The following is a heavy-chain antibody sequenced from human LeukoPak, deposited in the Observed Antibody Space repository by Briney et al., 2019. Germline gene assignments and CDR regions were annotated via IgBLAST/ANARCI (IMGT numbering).Heavy chain of an antibody. CDR1: GFIFSSYA. CDR3: AKDRSCINGVCHGDFDY. D-gene: IGHD2-8*01. J-gene: IGHJ4*02. V-gene: IGHV3-23*01. Sequence: GVSLRLSCAASGFIFSSYAMSWVRQAPGKGLEGVSTISGSGGRTYYADSVKGRFTISRDNSKNTVYLQMNSLRADDTAVYYCAKDRSCINGVCHGDFDYWGQGTLVTVSS. CDR2: ISGSGGRT.